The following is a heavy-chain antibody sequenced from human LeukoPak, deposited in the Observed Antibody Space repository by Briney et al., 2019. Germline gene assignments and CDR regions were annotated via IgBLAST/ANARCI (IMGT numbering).Heavy chain of an antibody. J-gene: IGHJ4*02. D-gene: IGHD6-19*01. CDR3: AASGWSKPYYFDY. CDR2: ISAYNGNT. Sequence: ASVKVSCKASGYXFTSYRISWVRQAPGQGLEWMGWISAYNGNTNYAQKFQDRVTMTTDTSTNTAYMELRSLRSDDTAVYYCAASGWSKPYYFDYWGQGTLVTVSS. V-gene: IGHV1-18*01. CDR1: GYXFTSYR.